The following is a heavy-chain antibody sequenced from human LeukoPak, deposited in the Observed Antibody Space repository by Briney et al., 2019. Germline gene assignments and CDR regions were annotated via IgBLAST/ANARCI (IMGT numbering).Heavy chain of an antibody. CDR1: GFTFSSYA. CDR2: ISGSGGST. Sequence: PGGSLRLSCAASGFTFSSYAMSWVRQAPGKGLEWVSAISGSGGSTYYADSVKGRFTISRDNSKNTLYLQMNSLRAEDTAVYYCAKSVMVRRKSYYFDYWGQGTLVTVSS. J-gene: IGHJ4*02. V-gene: IGHV3-23*01. CDR3: AKSVMVRRKSYYFDY. D-gene: IGHD3-10*01.